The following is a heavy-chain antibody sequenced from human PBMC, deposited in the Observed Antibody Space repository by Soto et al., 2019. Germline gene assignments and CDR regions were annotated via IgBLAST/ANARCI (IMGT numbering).Heavy chain of an antibody. CDR3: AGVMVTAHWFDP. D-gene: IGHD5-18*01. Sequence: QVQLQESGPGLVKPSQTLSLTCTVSGGSISSGGYYWSWIRQHPGKGLEWIGYIYYSGSTYYNPSLKSRVNISVGPSKDQFSLKLSSLTAADTAVYYWAGVMVTAHWFDPWGQGTLVTVSS. CDR1: GGSISSGGYY. J-gene: IGHJ5*02. CDR2: IYYSGST. V-gene: IGHV4-31*03.